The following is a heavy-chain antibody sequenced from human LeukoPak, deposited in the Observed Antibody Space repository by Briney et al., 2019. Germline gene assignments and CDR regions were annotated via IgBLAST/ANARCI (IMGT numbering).Heavy chain of an antibody. D-gene: IGHD2-2*01. CDR1: GGSISSYY. Sequence: SETLSLTCTVSGGSISSYYWSWIRQPPGKGLEWIGYIYYSGSTNYNPSLKSRVTISVDTSKNQFSLKLSSVTAADTAVYYCARSSVVVPAASAYYYYYMDVWGKGTTVTVSS. J-gene: IGHJ6*03. CDR3: ARSSVVVPAASAYYYYYMDV. V-gene: IGHV4-59*01. CDR2: IYYSGST.